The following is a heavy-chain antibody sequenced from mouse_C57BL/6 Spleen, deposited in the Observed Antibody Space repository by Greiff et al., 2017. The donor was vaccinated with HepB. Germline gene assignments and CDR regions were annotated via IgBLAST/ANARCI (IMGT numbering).Heavy chain of an antibody. V-gene: IGHV5-16*01. Sequence: EVKVVESEGGLVQPGSSMKLSCTASGFTFSDYYMAWVRQVPEKGLEWVANINYDGSSTYYLDSLKSRFIISRDNAKNILYLQMSSLKSEDTATYYCARDRGVAWYFDVWGTGTTVTVSS. CDR2: INYDGSST. CDR3: ARDRGVAWYFDV. J-gene: IGHJ1*03. D-gene: IGHD1-1*02. CDR1: GFTFSDYY.